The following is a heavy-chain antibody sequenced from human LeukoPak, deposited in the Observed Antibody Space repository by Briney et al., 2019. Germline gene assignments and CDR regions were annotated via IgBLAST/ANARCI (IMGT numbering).Heavy chain of an antibody. CDR2: ISPSGST. CDR1: GGSFSGHY. J-gene: IGHJ4*02. V-gene: IGHV4-34*01. CDR3: GGFHSSWYAN. Sequence: SETLSLTCAVYGGSFSGHYWSWIRQPPGKGLEWIGEISPSGSTNYNPSLKRRLTISADTSKSHFSLNLSSVTAADTAVYYCGGFHSSWYANWGQGTPVTVSS. D-gene: IGHD6-13*01.